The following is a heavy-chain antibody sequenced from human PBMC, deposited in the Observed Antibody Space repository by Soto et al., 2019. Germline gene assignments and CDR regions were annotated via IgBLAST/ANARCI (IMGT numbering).Heavy chain of an antibody. J-gene: IGHJ4*02. CDR1: GFTFHSFT. V-gene: IGHV3-30-3*01. Sequence: QVQLVESGGGVVQPGRSLRLSCAASGFTFHSFTMHWVRQSPGKGLEWVALISYDGTNEYYADSVKGRITISRDNSKSTLDLQMNSLRTDDTALYDCARGPRATSYYLDYWGQGTLVTVSS. CDR2: ISYDGTNE. CDR3: ARGPRATSYYLDY.